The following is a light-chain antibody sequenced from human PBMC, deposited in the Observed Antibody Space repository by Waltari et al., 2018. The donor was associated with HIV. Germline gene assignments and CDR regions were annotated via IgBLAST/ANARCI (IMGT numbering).Light chain of an antibody. CDR1: QTISGF. CDR2: DTS. CDR3: QQRKNWPLT. J-gene: IGKJ4*01. Sequence: EIVLTQSPATLSLSPGERATLSCRASQTISGFLVWYQQKPGQAPRLVMYDTSTRATGIPARFSGCGSGTDFTLTISSLEPEDFAVYYCQQRKNWPLTFGGGTKLEIK. V-gene: IGKV3-11*01.